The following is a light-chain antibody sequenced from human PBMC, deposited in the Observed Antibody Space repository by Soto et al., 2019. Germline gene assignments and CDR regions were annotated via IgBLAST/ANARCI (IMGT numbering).Light chain of an antibody. J-gene: IGKJ3*01. CDR2: GAS. CDR1: QSVSSNY. CDR3: QQYGRSPPLFT. V-gene: IGKV3-20*01. Sequence: EIVLTQSPGTLSLSPGERATLSCRASQSVSSNYLAWYQQKPGQAPRLLIYGASSRVTGIPDRFSGSGSGTYFTLTISILAPEDFAVYYCQQYGRSPPLFTFGPGTKVDF.